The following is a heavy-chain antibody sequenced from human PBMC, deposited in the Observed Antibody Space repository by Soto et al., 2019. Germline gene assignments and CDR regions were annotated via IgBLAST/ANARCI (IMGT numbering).Heavy chain of an antibody. Sequence: AVSGGAISSGGDSWIWIRQPPGKGLECIGYIYHSGSTYYNPSLKSRVTISVDRSKNQFSLKLSSVTAADTAVYYCARGTTMVRGVIIGNWFDPWGQGTLVTVSS. CDR2: IYHSGST. V-gene: IGHV4-30-2*01. D-gene: IGHD3-10*01. CDR3: ARGTTMVRGVIIGNWFDP. J-gene: IGHJ5*02. CDR1: GGAISSGGDS.